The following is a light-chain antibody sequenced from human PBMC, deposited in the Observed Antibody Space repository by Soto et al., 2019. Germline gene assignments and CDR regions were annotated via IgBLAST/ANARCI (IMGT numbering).Light chain of an antibody. J-gene: IGLJ1*01. CDR2: EVS. CDR1: SGDVGVYNY. CDR3: SSYTSSTNLLL. V-gene: IGLV2-14*01. Sequence: QCAITHPASVAGSPGQAIAVSCTGASGDVGVYNYVSWYQQHPGKAPKLIIYEVSFRPSGVSNRFSGSKSGNTATLTISGLQAEDEADYYCSSYTSSTNLLLFGTGTKVTXL.